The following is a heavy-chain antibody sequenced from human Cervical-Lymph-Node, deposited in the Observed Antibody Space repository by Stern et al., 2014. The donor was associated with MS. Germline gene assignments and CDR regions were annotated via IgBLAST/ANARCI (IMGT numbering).Heavy chain of an antibody. V-gene: IGHV1-46*01. Sequence: MQLVESGAEVKKPGASVKVSCKASGYTFTDYYLHWVRQAPGQGLEWMGLYNPSSGSTTYAQKFQGSVAMTTESSTSPLYMELSSLRSDDTAFYYCARGTGYSYYLDYWGQGTLVTVSS. CDR1: GYTFTDYY. CDR3: ARGTGYSYYLDY. CDR2: YNPSSGST. D-gene: IGHD3/OR15-3a*01. J-gene: IGHJ4*02.